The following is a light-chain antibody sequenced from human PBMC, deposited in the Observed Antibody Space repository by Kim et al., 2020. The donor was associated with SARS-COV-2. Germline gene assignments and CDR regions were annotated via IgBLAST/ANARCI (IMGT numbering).Light chain of an antibody. CDR3: QQNLNLPRT. CDR1: QSISND. CDR2: GAS. V-gene: IGKV1-39*01. J-gene: IGKJ5*01. Sequence: DIQMTQSPSSLSASIGDRVTITCQASQSISNDVNWYQHKPGKAPDLLIYGASSLQTGVPSRFSGSGFGTDFTLTITGLQPEDIATYYCQQNLNLPRTLGEGTQVEIK.